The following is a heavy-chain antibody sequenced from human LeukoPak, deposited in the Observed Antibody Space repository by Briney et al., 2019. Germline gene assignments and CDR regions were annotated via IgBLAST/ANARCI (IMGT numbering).Heavy chain of an antibody. CDR1: GYTFTGYY. J-gene: IGHJ4*02. D-gene: IGHD3-9*01. V-gene: IGHV1-69*02. CDR3: ARTGNYDILTGYLGFLDY. Sequence: GASVKVSCTASGYTFTGYYMHWVRQAPGQGLEWMGRIIPILGIANYAQKFQGRVTITADKSTSTAYMELSSLRSEDTAVYYCARTGNYDILTGYLGFLDYWGQGTLVTVSS. CDR2: IIPILGIA.